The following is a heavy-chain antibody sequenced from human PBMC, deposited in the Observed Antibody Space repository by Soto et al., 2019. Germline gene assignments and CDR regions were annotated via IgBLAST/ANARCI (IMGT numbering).Heavy chain of an antibody. CDR3: AKGGHLSFFDY. J-gene: IGHJ4*02. V-gene: IGHV3-23*01. CDR1: GLKFSHYA. Sequence: EVQLSDSGGGLVQPGGSLRLSCEASGLKFSHYAMTWVRQAPGRGPEWVSTVSGIGDETFYADSVRGRFTISRDNSKDPAYLVMNSLRVEDTAVYYCAKGGHLSFFDYWGQGTLVTVSS. CDR2: VSGIGDET.